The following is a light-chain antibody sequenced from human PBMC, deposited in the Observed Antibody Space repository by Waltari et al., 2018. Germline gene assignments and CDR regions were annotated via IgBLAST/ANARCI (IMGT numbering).Light chain of an antibody. CDR3: QQYYRRRT. CDR1: QTILYNSNDKNY. Sequence: IVMTQSPDSLAVSLGEMATINCSYIQTILYNSNDKNYLVWYQQKPRQPPKLLVYWASTRESGVPERFSGSGTGTDFTLAISNLQAEDVAVYYCQQYYRRRTSGQGTKVEIK. CDR2: WAS. J-gene: IGKJ1*01. V-gene: IGKV4-1*01.